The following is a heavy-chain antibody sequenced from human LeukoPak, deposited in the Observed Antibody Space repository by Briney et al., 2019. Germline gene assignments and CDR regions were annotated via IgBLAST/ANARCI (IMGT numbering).Heavy chain of an antibody. V-gene: IGHV3-53*01. Sequence: GGSLRLSCAASGFTVSSNYMSWVRQAPGKGLEWVSVIYSGGSTYYADSVKGRFTISRDNSKNTLYLQMNSLRAEDTAVYYCASLGFFGHYDSSGHHEYFQHWGQGTLVTVSS. CDR3: ASLGFFGHYDSSGHHEYFQH. J-gene: IGHJ1*01. CDR1: GFTVSSNY. CDR2: IYSGGST. D-gene: IGHD3-22*01.